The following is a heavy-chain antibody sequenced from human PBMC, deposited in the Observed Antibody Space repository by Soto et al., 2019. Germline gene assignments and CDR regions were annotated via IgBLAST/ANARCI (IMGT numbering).Heavy chain of an antibody. J-gene: IGHJ6*02. Sequence: EVQLVESGGGLVKPGGSLRLSCAASGFTFSSYSMNWVRQAPGKGLEWVSSISSSSSYIYYADSVKGRFTISRDNAKNSLYLQMNSLRGEDKGVYYCARDKSCYLSGGGIEVWGQGTTVTGSS. V-gene: IGHV3-21*01. CDR3: ARDKSCYLSGGGIEV. D-gene: IGHD3-10*01. CDR2: ISSSSSYI. CDR1: GFTFSSYS.